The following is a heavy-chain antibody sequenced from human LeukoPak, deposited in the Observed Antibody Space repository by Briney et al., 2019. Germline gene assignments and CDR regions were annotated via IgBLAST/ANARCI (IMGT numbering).Heavy chain of an antibody. D-gene: IGHD5-12*01. CDR2: IKNGGSP. CDR1: GGSISSYY. CDR3: ARLTWITDY. Sequence: SETLSLTCTVSGGSISSYYWSWIRQPPGKGLEWIGHIKNGGSPNYNPPLKSRVTISLDTSKNQFSLTVSSVTAADTAVYYCARLTWITDYWGQGTLVTVSS. V-gene: IGHV4-4*08. J-gene: IGHJ4*02.